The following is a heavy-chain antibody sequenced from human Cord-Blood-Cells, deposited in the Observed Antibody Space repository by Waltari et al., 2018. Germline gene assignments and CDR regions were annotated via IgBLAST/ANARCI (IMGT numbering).Heavy chain of an antibody. CDR1: GFTFSSYE. D-gene: IGHD6-13*01. Sequence: EVQLVESGGGLVQPGGSLRLSCAASGFTFSSYEMNWVRQAPGKGLDWVSYISSSGSTIYYADSVKGRFTISRDNAKNSLYLQMNSLRAEDTAVYYCARDLPWQLAGLDYWGQGTLVTVSS. CDR3: ARDLPWQLAGLDY. CDR2: ISSSGSTI. J-gene: IGHJ4*02. V-gene: IGHV3-48*03.